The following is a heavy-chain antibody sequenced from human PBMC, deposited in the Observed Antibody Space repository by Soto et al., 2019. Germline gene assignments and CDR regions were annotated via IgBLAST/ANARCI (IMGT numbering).Heavy chain of an antibody. CDR2: FRGGGGST. V-gene: IGHV3-23*01. CDR3: AKDGATNSFYFDY. Sequence: EVQLLESGGGLVQPGGSLRLSCAASGFTFSSYGMNWVRQAPGKGLEWVSTFRGGGGSTSSADSVKGRFTISRDNSKNTLYLQMNSLRVEDSAVYYCAKDGATNSFYFDYWGQGTLVTVSS. J-gene: IGHJ4*02. D-gene: IGHD1-1*01. CDR1: GFTFSSYG.